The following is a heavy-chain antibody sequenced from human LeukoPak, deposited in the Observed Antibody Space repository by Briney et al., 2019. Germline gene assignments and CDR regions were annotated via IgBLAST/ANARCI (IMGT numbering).Heavy chain of an antibody. CDR1: GGSFSGYY. CDR2: INHSGST. CDR3: ARGGYSYGRLKNWFDP. J-gene: IGHJ5*02. D-gene: IGHD5-18*01. V-gene: IGHV4-34*01. Sequence: SETLSLTCAVYGGSFSGYYWSWIRQPPGKGLEWIGEINHSGSTNYNPSLKSRATISVDTSKNQFSLTLSSVTAADTAVYYCARGGYSYGRLKNWFDPWGQGTLVTVSS.